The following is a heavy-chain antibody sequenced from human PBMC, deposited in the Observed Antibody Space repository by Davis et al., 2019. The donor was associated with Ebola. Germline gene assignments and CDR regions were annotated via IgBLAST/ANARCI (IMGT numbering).Heavy chain of an antibody. CDR3: ASSLSGTAGY. Sequence: PGGSLRLSCAASGFTFSSYTMNWVRQAPGKGLEWVSSIIGTNTYIYHADLVKGRLTISRDNAKNSLYLQMNSLRAEDTAVYYCASSLSGTAGYWGQGTLVTVSS. CDR1: GFTFSSYT. J-gene: IGHJ4*02. CDR2: IIGTNTYI. V-gene: IGHV3-21*01. D-gene: IGHD1-26*01.